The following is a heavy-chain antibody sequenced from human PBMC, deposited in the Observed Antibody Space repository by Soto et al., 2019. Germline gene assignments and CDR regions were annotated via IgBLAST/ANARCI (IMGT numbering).Heavy chain of an antibody. Sequence: SETLSLTCAVYGGSFSGYYWSWIRQPPGKGQEWIGEINHSGSTNYNPSLKSRVTISVDTSKNQFSLKLSSVTAADTAVYYCARGRTTFLIAAAGTIRWFDPWGQGTLVTVSS. CDR1: GGSFSGYY. V-gene: IGHV4-34*01. CDR2: INHSGST. J-gene: IGHJ5*02. D-gene: IGHD6-13*01. CDR3: ARGRTTFLIAAAGTIRWFDP.